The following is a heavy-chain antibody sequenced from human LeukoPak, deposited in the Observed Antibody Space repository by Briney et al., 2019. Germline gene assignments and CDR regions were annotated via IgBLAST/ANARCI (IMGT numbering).Heavy chain of an antibody. D-gene: IGHD4-17*01. V-gene: IGHV4-39*01. CDR1: GGSIGSSSYY. Sequence: SETLSLTCTVSGGSIGSSSYYWGWIRQPPGKGLEWIGSIYYSGGTYSNPSLNSRVTISVDTSKNQFSLKLTSVTAADTAVYYCARHDYGDYGTFDIWGQGTMVTVSS. J-gene: IGHJ3*02. CDR3: ARHDYGDYGTFDI. CDR2: IYYSGGT.